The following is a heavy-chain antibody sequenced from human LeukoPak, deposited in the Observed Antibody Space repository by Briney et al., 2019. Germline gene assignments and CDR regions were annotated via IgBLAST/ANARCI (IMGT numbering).Heavy chain of an antibody. CDR3: TRAVAGHPD. Sequence: SESLSLTCAVSGVPFSNYYWSWVRQSPRQGLEWIGEINHSGYTNYNPSLKSRVTMSIDTSKNQFSLILTSVTAADAGVYYCTRAVAGHPDWGQGTLVTVSS. CDR2: INHSGYT. CDR1: GVPFSNYY. J-gene: IGHJ4*02. D-gene: IGHD6-19*01. V-gene: IGHV4-34*01.